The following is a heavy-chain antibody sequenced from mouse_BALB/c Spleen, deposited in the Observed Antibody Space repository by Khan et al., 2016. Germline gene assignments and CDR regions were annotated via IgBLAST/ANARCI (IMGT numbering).Heavy chain of an antibody. CDR3: ARGRDSHFDK. V-gene: IGHV9-3*02. CDR2: INTNTGEP. Sequence: QIQLVQSGPELKKPGETVKISCKASGYTFRNYRMNWVKQAPGKGLKWMGWINTNTGEPTYVEEFKGRFAFSLETSASTGYLQINNLKNEDTATYCCARGRDSHFDKWGQGTTLTVSS. CDR1: GYTFRNYR. J-gene: IGHJ2*01. D-gene: IGHD3-3*01.